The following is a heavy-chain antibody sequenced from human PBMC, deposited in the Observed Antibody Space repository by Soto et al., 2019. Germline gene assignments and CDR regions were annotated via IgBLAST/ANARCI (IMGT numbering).Heavy chain of an antibody. Sequence: PGGSLRLSCAASGFTFSSFAMSWVRQAPGKGLEWVSATRYSGGTTYYADSVKGRFTISRDNSKNTLYLQMNSLRAEDTAVYYCAREAPSIFGVVPDYWGQGTLVTVSS. CDR2: TRYSGGTT. CDR3: AREAPSIFGVVPDY. J-gene: IGHJ4*02. V-gene: IGHV3-23*01. CDR1: GFTFSSFA. D-gene: IGHD3-3*01.